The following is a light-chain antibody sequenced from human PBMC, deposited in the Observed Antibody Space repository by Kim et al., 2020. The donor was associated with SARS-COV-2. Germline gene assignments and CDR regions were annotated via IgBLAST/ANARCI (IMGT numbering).Light chain of an antibody. J-gene: IGLJ3*02. Sequence: GQRDTISCSGSSSNIGRYGANWYQQLPGTAPKLLIYKNNQRPSGVPDRFSGSRSGTSASLAISGLQSEDEADYYCAAWDDSLNERVFGGGTQLTVL. CDR1: SSNIGRYG. CDR2: KNN. V-gene: IGLV1-44*01. CDR3: AAWDDSLNERV.